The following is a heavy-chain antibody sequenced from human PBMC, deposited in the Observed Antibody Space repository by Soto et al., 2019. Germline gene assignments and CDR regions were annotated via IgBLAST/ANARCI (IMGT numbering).Heavy chain of an antibody. J-gene: IGHJ4*02. CDR3: ARAIVERNDY. CDR2: IIPIFGTA. V-gene: IGHV1-69*05. Sequence: GASVKVSCEASGGTFSSYAISWVRQAPGQGLEWMGGIIPIFGTANYAQKLQGRVTMTTDTSTSTAYMELRSLRSDDTAVYCCARAIVERNDYWGQGTLVTVSS. D-gene: IGHD3-16*02. CDR1: GGTFSSYA.